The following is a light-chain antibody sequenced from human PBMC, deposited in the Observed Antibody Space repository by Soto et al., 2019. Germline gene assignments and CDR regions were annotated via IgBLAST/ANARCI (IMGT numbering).Light chain of an antibody. V-gene: IGKV3-15*01. CDR3: QQYDNWPPWT. Sequence: EVVMTQSPATLSVSPGETATLSCRASQSVSSNLAWYQQKPGLAPRLLIYGASTRATGIPARFSGSGSGTEFTLTFSSLQSEDFAVYYCQQYDNWPPWTFGQGTKVELK. CDR2: GAS. J-gene: IGKJ1*01. CDR1: QSVSSN.